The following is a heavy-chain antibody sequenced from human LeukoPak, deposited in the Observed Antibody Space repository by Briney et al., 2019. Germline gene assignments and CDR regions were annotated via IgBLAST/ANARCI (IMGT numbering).Heavy chain of an antibody. V-gene: IGHV3-53*01. Sequence: TGGSLRLSCTVSGFTVSSNSMSWLRQAPGKGLEWVSFIYSDNTHYSHSVKGRFTISRDNSKNTLYLQMNSLRAEDTAVYYCARRAGAYSHPYDYWGQGPLVTVSS. D-gene: IGHD4/OR15-4a*01. CDR3: ARRAGAYSHPYDY. J-gene: IGHJ4*02. CDR1: GFTVSSNS. CDR2: IYSDNT.